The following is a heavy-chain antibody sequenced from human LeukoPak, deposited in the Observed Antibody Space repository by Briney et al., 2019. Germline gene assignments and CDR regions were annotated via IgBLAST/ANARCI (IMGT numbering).Heavy chain of an antibody. D-gene: IGHD2-8*01. Sequence: GGSLRLSCAASGFALSNYNMHWVRQAPGKGLEWVANIKQDGSEKYYVDSVKGRFTISRDNAKNSLYLQMNSLRAEDTAVYYCARDRFDGLGYYYGMDVWGQGTTVTVSS. CDR1: GFALSNYN. V-gene: IGHV3-7*03. CDR2: IKQDGSEK. CDR3: ARDRFDGLGYYYGMDV. J-gene: IGHJ6*02.